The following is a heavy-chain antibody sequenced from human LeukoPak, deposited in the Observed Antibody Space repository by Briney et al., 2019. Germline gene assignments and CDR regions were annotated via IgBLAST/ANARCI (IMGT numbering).Heavy chain of an antibody. CDR3: ARGSRWRVGPYYYGMDV. Sequence: GGSLRLSCAASGFTVSSNYMSWVRQAPGEGLEWVSVIYSGGSTYYADSVKGRFTISRDNSKNTLYLQTNSLRAEDTAVYYCARGSRWRVGPYYYGMDVWGQGTTVTVSS. J-gene: IGHJ6*02. D-gene: IGHD4-23*01. CDR1: GFTVSSNY. CDR2: IYSGGST. V-gene: IGHV3-53*01.